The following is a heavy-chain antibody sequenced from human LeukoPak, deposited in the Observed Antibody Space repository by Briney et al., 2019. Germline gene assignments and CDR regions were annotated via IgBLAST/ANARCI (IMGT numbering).Heavy chain of an antibody. CDR2: INPNTGGT. CDR1: GYTFTGYY. J-gene: IGHJ4*02. CDR3: ARGGRDHYGDYGFDY. Sequence: VASVKVSCKASGYTFTGYYIQWVRQAPGQGLEWMGWINPNTGGTNYAQKLQGRVTMTTDTSTSTAYMELRSLRSDDTAVYYCARGGRDHYGDYGFDYWGQGTLVTVSS. D-gene: IGHD4-17*01. V-gene: IGHV1-2*02.